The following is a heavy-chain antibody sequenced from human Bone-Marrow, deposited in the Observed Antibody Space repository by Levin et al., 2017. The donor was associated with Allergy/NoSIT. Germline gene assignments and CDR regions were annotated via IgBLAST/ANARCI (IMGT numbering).Heavy chain of an antibody. CDR3: ATAGFSSGRLEF. D-gene: IGHD6-25*01. CDR1: GFIFSNAW. V-gene: IGHV3-15*01. Sequence: GESLKISCAASGFIFSNAWMSWVRQAPGKGLYWVGRSKSKSDSGSTDYAAPVKGRFTISRDDSKNTLYLQMNSLKVEDTAVYYCATAGFSSGRLEFWGQGALVTVSS. CDR2: SKSKSDSGST. J-gene: IGHJ4*02.